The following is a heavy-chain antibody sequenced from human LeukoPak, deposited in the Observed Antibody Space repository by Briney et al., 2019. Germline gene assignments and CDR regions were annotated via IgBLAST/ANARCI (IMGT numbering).Heavy chain of an antibody. CDR2: INHSGST. CDR3: AYCGGDCYSPDY. Sequence: SETLSPTCAVYGGSFSGYYWSWIRQPPGKGLEWIGEINHSGSTNYNPSLKSRVTISVDTSKNQFSLKLNSVTAADTAVYYCAYCGGDCYSPDYWGQGTLVTVSS. J-gene: IGHJ4*02. D-gene: IGHD2-21*02. CDR1: GGSFSGYY. V-gene: IGHV4-34*01.